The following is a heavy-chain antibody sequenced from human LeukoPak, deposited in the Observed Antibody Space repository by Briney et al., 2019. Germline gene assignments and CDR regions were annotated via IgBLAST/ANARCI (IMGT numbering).Heavy chain of an antibody. CDR1: GGTFSSYA. J-gene: IGHJ3*02. CDR3: ARVSKEGVAAYYYDSNPTFDI. V-gene: IGHV1-69*01. Sequence: GSSVKVSCKASGGTFSSYAISWVRQAPGQGLEWMGGIIPIFGTANYAQKFQGRVTITADESTSTAYMELSSLRSEDTAVYYCARVSKEGVAAYYYDSNPTFDIWGQGTMVTVSS. CDR2: IIPIFGTA. D-gene: IGHD3-22*01.